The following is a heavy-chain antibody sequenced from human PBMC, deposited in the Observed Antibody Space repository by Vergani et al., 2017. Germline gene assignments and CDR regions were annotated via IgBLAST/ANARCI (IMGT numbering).Heavy chain of an antibody. J-gene: IGHJ5*02. CDR3: ARGVLDSKYRHNWFGP. CDR2: MNPKSGNT. Sequence: QEQLVQSGAEVRKPGASVKVSCKASGYNFTSFDINWVRLATGQGFEWMGWMNPKSGNTAYAAKFQGRITMTRDSSTDTAYMEMKSLRSEDTAIYFCARGVLDSKYRHNWFGPWGQGTVVTVSS. V-gene: IGHV1-8*01. CDR1: GYNFTSFD. D-gene: IGHD3/OR15-3a*01.